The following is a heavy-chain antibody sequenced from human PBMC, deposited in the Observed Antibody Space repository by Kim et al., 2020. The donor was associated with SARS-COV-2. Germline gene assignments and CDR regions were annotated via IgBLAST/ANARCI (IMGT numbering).Heavy chain of an antibody. Sequence: GGSLRLSCAASGFTFSSYSMNWIRQAPGKGLEWVSYISSSSSTIYYADSVKGRFTISRDNAKNSLYLLMNSLRDEDTAVYYCARDSYDSSGYFYPNFYY. CDR2: ISSSSSTI. D-gene: IGHD3-22*01. V-gene: IGHV3-48*02. CDR1: GFTFSSYS. J-gene: IGHJ6*01. CDR3: ARDSYDSSGYFYPNFYY.